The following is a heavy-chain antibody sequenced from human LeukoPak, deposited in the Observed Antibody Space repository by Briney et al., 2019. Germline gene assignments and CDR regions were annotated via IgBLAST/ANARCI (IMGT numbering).Heavy chain of an antibody. D-gene: IGHD1-7*01. Sequence: GPTLILTDADPRFRIRSQWMRWLHQEQGTGLEWVATINSDGSAKYHVDSVKGRFTISRDNAKNLVYLQMSILRAEDTAVYYCADLGTSDCGQGTLVTVSS. CDR3: ADLGTSD. CDR2: INSDGSAK. CDR1: RFRIRSQW. V-gene: IGHV3-7*01. J-gene: IGHJ4*02.